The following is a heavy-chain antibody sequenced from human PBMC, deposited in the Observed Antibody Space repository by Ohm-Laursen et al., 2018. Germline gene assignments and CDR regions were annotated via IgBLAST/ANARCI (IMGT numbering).Heavy chain of an antibody. J-gene: IGHJ3*02. CDR3: ARRGHAFDI. Sequence: SQTLSLTCTVSGGSISSYYWSWIRQPPGKGLEWIAYIYYSGTTNYNPSLKSRVTISLNTSKNQFSLKLSSVTAADTAVYYCARRGHAFDIWGQGTMVTVSS. CDR1: GGSISSYY. V-gene: IGHV4-59*01. CDR2: IYYSGTT.